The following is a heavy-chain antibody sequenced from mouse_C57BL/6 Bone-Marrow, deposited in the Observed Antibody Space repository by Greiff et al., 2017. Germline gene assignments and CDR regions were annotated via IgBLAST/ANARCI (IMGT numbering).Heavy chain of an antibody. V-gene: IGHV1-55*01. D-gene: IGHD2-4*01. CDR2: IYPGSGST. J-gene: IGHJ4*01. CDR1: GYTFTSYW. Sequence: QVQLQQPGAELVKPGASVKMSCKASGYTFTSYWITWVKQRPGQGLEWIGDIYPGSGSTNYNEKFKSKDTLTVDTSSSTAYMQLSSLTSEDSAVYYCANIYYDGYYAMDYWGQGTSVTVSS. CDR3: ANIYYDGYYAMDY.